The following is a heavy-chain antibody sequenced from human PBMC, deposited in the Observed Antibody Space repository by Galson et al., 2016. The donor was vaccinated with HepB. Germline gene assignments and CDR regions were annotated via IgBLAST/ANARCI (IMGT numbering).Heavy chain of an antibody. J-gene: IGHJ6*01. D-gene: IGHD5-18*01. CDR3: TRDPDTSSKVDV. V-gene: IGHV3-11*01. Sequence: IRQAPGKGLEWISYIDSSGRPLYYADSVKGRFTISRDNARNTLYLGMNGLRDEDTAIYYCTRDPDTSSKVDVWGQGTTVIVSS. CDR2: IDSSGRPL.